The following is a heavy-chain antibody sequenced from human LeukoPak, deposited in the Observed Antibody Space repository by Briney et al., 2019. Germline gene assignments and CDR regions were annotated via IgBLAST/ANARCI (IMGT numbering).Heavy chain of an antibody. CDR2: IYYSGST. CDR1: GGSISSYY. J-gene: IGHJ2*01. D-gene: IGHD2-21*01. Sequence: SETLSLTCTVSGGSISSYYWSWIRQPPGKGLEWIGYIYYSGSTNYNPSLKSRVTISVDTSKNQFSLKLSSVTAADTAVYYCARDDPSIGYFDLWGRGTLVTVSS. V-gene: IGHV4-59*01. CDR3: ARDDPSIGYFDL.